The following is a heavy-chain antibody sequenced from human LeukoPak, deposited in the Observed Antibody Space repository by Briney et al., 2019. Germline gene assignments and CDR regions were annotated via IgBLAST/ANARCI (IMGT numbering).Heavy chain of an antibody. D-gene: IGHD2-8*01. CDR2: ISAYNGNT. Sequence: ASVKVSCKASGYTFTSYGISWVRQAPGQGLEWMRWISAYNGNTNYAQKLQGRVTMTTDTSTSTAYMELRSLRSDDTAVYYCARDSIVLMVYAMPNWFDPWGQGTLVTVSS. J-gene: IGHJ5*02. CDR3: ARDSIVLMVYAMPNWFDP. CDR1: GYTFTSYG. V-gene: IGHV1-18*01.